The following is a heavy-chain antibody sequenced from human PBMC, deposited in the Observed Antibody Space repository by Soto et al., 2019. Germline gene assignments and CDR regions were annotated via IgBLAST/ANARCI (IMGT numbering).Heavy chain of an antibody. D-gene: IGHD6-13*01. CDR3: ARYNAASGTYYFDF. CDR1: GASVSSTYW. J-gene: IGHJ4*02. V-gene: IGHV4-4*02. CDR2: INHRGSA. Sequence: SETLSPTCAVSGASVSSTYWWSWVRQPPGKGPEWIGEINHRGSANYNPSLKSRVTISVDISKSQFSLRLTSVTAADTAVYYCARYNAASGTYYFDFWGQGALVTVSS.